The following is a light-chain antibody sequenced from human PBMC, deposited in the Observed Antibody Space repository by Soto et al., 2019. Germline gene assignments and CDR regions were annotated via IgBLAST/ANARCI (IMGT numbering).Light chain of an antibody. V-gene: IGLV4-69*01. CDR2: LNSDGSH. CDR3: QTWGTGIVV. Sequence: QPVLTQSPSASASLGASVKLTCTLSSGHSSYAIAWHQQQPEKGPRYLMKLNSDGSHSKGDWIPDRFSGSSSGAERYLTSSSLQSEDEADYYCQTWGTGIVVFGGRTQLAVL. J-gene: IGLJ2*01. CDR1: SGHSSYA.